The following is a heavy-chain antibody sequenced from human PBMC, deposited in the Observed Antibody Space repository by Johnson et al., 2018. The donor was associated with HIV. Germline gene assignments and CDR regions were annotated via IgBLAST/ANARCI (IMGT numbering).Heavy chain of an antibody. CDR1: GFTVSSNY. CDR2: IYSGGST. J-gene: IGHJ3*02. CDR3: ARACRDGYTCDVYDI. Sequence: EVQLVESGGGLVQPGGSLRLSCAASGFTVSSNYMSWVRQAPGKGLEWVSVIYSGGSTYYADSVKGRFTISRDNSKNTLYLQMNSLRVEDTAIYYCARACRDGYTCDVYDIWGQGTLVTVSS. D-gene: IGHD5-24*01. V-gene: IGHV3-66*01.